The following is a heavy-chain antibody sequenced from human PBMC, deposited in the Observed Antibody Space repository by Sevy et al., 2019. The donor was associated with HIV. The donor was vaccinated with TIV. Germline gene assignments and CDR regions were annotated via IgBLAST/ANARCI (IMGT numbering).Heavy chain of an antibody. D-gene: IGHD5-18*01. J-gene: IGHJ4*02. CDR1: GFTFSDYY. CDR2: ISTGSTYT. V-gene: IGHV3-11*06. CDR3: ARVRNNYGSYYFDY. Sequence: GESLKISCVASGFTFSDYYMSWIRQAPGKGLEWVSYISTGSTYTNYTDSVKGRFTVSRDNSKNSLYLQMNSLRAEDTAVYYCARVRNNYGSYYFDYWGQGTLVTVSS.